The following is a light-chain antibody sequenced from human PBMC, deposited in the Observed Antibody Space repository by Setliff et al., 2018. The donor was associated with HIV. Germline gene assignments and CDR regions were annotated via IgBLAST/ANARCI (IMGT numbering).Light chain of an antibody. CDR2: EVP. CDR3: CSYADTCTGTYV. Sequence: QSALTQPASVSGSPGQSITISCTGTSSDVGSYNFVSWYQQHPGKAPKLMIYEVPKRPSGVSNRFSGSKSGNTASLTISGLQAEDEADYYRCSYADTCTGTYVFGSGTKVTVL. V-gene: IGLV2-23*02. J-gene: IGLJ1*01. CDR1: SSDVGSYNF.